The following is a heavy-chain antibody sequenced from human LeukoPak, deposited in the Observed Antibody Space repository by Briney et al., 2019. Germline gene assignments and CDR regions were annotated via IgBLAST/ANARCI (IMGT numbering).Heavy chain of an antibody. Sequence: GGSLRLSCAASGFTFSSYWMSWVRQAPGKGLEWVANIKQDGSEKYYVDSVKGRFTISRDNAKNSLYLQMNSLRAEDTAVYYCARDKGRWVAARPGYWGQGTLVTVPS. D-gene: IGHD6-6*01. CDR2: IKQDGSEK. V-gene: IGHV3-7*01. CDR1: GFTFSSYW. J-gene: IGHJ4*02. CDR3: ARDKGRWVAARPGY.